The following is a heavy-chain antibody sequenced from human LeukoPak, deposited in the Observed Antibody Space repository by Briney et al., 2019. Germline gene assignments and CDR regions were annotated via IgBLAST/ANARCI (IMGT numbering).Heavy chain of an antibody. D-gene: IGHD6-19*01. CDR1: GGSISGSSYY. J-gene: IGHJ4*02. CDR3: ARKRLYSSGWYY. Sequence: SETLSLTCTVSGGSISGSSYYWSWIRQPPGKGLEWIGEINHSGSTNYNPSLKSRVTISVDTSKNQFSLKLSSVTAADTAVYYCARKRLYSSGWYYWGQGTLVTVSS. V-gene: IGHV4-39*07. CDR2: INHSGST.